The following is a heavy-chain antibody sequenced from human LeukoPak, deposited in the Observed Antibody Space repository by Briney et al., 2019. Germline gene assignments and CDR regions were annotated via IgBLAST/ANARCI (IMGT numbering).Heavy chain of an antibody. Sequence: PGGSLRLSCAAPGSTFSSYSMNWVRQAPGKGLEWVSSISSSSSCIYYADSVKGRFTISRDNAKNSLYLQMNSLRAEDTALYYCVRNLAVAGTCFDSWGQGTLVTVSS. J-gene: IGHJ4*02. CDR1: GSTFSSYS. CDR3: VRNLAVAGTCFDS. V-gene: IGHV3-21*04. D-gene: IGHD6-19*01. CDR2: ISSSSSCI.